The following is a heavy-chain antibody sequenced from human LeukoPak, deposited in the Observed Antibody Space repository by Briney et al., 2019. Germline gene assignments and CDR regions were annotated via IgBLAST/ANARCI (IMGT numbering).Heavy chain of an antibody. CDR3: ARDLAYGSYMYYFDY. V-gene: IGHV1-46*01. Sequence: GASVKVSCKASGYTFTSYYIHWVRQAPGQGLEWMGIINPSGGSTSYAQKFQGRVTMTRDTSTSTVYMELSSLRSEDTAVYYCARDLAYGSYMYYFDYWGQGTLVTVSS. D-gene: IGHD1-26*01. J-gene: IGHJ4*02. CDR2: INPSGGST. CDR1: GYTFTSYY.